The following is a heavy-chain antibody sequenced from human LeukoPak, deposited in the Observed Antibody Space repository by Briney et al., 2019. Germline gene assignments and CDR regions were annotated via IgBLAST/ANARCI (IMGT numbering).Heavy chain of an antibody. Sequence: PSETLSLTCTVSGGSISSYYWSWIRQPPGKGLEWIGYIYHSGSTYYNPSLKSRVTISVDRSKNQFSLKLSSVTAADTAVYYCARGHYGDYEPLDYWGQGTLVTVSS. J-gene: IGHJ4*02. V-gene: IGHV4-59*12. D-gene: IGHD4-17*01. CDR3: ARGHYGDYEPLDY. CDR1: GGSISSYY. CDR2: IYHSGST.